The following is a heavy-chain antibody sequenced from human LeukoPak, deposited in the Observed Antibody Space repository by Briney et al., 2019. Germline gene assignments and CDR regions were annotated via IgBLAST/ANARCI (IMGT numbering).Heavy chain of an antibody. CDR3: AELGITMIGGV. V-gene: IGHV3-48*04. J-gene: IGHJ6*04. CDR1: GFTFSTCS. Sequence: SGGSLRLSCAASGFTFSTCSMNWVRQAPGKGLEWVSYISSSGVTIYYADSVKGRFTISRDNAKNSLYLQMNSLRAEDTAVYYCAELGITMIGGVWGKGTTVTISS. CDR2: ISSSGVTI. D-gene: IGHD3-10*02.